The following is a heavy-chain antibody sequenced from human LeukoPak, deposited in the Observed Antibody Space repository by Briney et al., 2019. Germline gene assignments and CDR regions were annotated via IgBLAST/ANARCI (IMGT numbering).Heavy chain of an antibody. Sequence: GGSLRLSCASCGFTFSSYSMNWVRQAPGKGLEWVSSISSSSSYIYYADSVKGRFTISRDNAKNSLYLQMNSLRAEDTAVYYCARDPWGYYDSSGYYPWGQGTLVTVSS. J-gene: IGHJ5*02. CDR1: GFTFSSYS. V-gene: IGHV3-21*01. CDR2: ISSSSSYI. D-gene: IGHD3-22*01. CDR3: ARDPWGYYDSSGYYP.